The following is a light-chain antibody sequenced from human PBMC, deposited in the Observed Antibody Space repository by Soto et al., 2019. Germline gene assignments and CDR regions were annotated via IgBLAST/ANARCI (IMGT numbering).Light chain of an antibody. CDR1: QGIRDE. J-gene: IGKJ1*01. CDR3: LQDYDNPRT. CDR2: AAS. V-gene: IGKV1-6*01. Sequence: AIQMTQSQSSLSASVVVRVTISCRARQGIRDELGWYQQKAGKAPNLLISAASRLQSGVPSRFSGRGSGTDFTLTISSLKPADFATYYCLQDYDNPRTFGQGTKVDIK.